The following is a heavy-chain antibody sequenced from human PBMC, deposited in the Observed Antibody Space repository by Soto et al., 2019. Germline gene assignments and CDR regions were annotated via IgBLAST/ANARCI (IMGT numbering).Heavy chain of an antibody. CDR1: GFSLSTSGVG. D-gene: IGHD3-3*01. Sequence: SGPTLVNPTQTLTLTCTFSGFSLSTSGVGVGWIRQPPGKALEWLALIYWDDDKRYSPSLKSRLTITKDTSKNQVVLTMTNMDPVDTATYYCAHLAVRFLEWFHFDDDNVNWFDPWGQGTLVTVSS. V-gene: IGHV2-5*02. J-gene: IGHJ5*02. CDR3: AHLAVRFLEWFHFDDDNVNWFDP. CDR2: IYWDDDK.